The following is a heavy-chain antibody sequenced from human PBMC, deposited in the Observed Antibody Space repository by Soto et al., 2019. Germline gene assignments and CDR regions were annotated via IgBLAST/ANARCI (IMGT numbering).Heavy chain of an antibody. CDR3: VKEGRLAVGGLDL. J-gene: IGHJ5*02. V-gene: IGHV3-23*01. CDR2: FAGDCINT. D-gene: IGHD3-10*01. CDR1: GFTVNNHS. Sequence: EVQLLESGGGLVQPGGSLRLSCAASGFTVNNHSMHWVRQAPGEGLEWVSGFAGDCINTRYADSVRGRFTISRDTYKNTLSPQMDSLRVEDTAIYYWVKEGRLAVGGLDLWGQGALVTVSS.